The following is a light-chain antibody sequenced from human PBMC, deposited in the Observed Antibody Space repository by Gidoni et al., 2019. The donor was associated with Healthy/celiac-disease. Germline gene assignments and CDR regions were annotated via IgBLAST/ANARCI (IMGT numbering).Light chain of an antibody. V-gene: IGKV1-5*03. J-gene: IGKJ4*01. CDR3: QQYNSYSLT. CDR1: QSISSW. Sequence: IQMTQSPSTLSASVGDRVTITCRARQSISSWFAWYQQKPGKAPKLLIYKASSLESGVPSRFSGSGSGTEFTLTISSLQPDDFATYYCQQYNSYSLTFGGGTKVEIK. CDR2: KAS.